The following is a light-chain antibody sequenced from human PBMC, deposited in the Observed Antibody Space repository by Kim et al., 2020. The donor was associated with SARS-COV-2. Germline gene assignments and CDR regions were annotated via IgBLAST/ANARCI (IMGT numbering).Light chain of an antibody. CDR1: SSGVSGYNY. V-gene: IGLV2-8*01. J-gene: IGLJ2*01. CDR3: SSYAGSNNLV. CDR2: EVS. Sequence: GQYVTTSCTGTSSGVSGYNYVSWYQQHPGKAPKLMIYEVSKRPSGVPDRFSGSKSGNTASLTVSGLQAEDEADYYCSSYAGSNNLVFGGGTQLTVL.